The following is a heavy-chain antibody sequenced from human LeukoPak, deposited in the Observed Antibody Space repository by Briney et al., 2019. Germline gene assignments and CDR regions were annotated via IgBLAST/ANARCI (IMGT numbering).Heavy chain of an antibody. Sequence: ASVKVSCKASGYTFTSYDINWVRQATGQGLEWMGWMNPNSGNTGYAQKFQGRVTITTGESTSTAYMELSSLRSEDTAVYYCAVWLMDTAMVKDFDYWGQGTLVTVSS. CDR2: MNPNSGNT. J-gene: IGHJ4*02. D-gene: IGHD5-18*01. V-gene: IGHV1-8*03. CDR3: AVWLMDTAMVKDFDY. CDR1: GYTFTSYD.